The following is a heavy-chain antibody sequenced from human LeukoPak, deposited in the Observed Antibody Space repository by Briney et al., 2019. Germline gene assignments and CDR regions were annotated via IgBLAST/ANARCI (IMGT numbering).Heavy chain of an antibody. D-gene: IGHD6-19*01. CDR3: ASMEVAGTGRDY. V-gene: IGHV4-4*07. CDR1: GGSISSYY. Sequence: SETLSLTCTASGGSISSYYWRWIRQPAGKGLEWIGRIYTSGSTNYNPSLKSRVTMSVDTSKNQFSLKLSSVTAADTAVYYCASMEVAGTGRDYWGQGTLVTVSS. CDR2: IYTSGST. J-gene: IGHJ4*02.